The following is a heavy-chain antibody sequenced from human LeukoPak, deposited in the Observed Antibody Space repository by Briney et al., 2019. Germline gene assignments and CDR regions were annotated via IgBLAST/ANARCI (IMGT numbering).Heavy chain of an antibody. Sequence: SQTLSLTCAISGDSVSSNSAAWTWIRQSPSRGLEWLGRTYYRSKWYNDYAVSVKSRITINPDTSKNQSSLQLNSVTPEDTAVYYCARDTPGGTGYYYYGMDVWGQGTTVTVSS. CDR3: ARDTPGGTGYYYYGMDV. CDR2: TYYRSKWYN. D-gene: IGHD2-15*01. CDR1: GDSVSSNSAA. V-gene: IGHV6-1*01. J-gene: IGHJ6*02.